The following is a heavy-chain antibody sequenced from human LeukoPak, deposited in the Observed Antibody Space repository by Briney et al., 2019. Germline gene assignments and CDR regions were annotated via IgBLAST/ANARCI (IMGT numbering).Heavy chain of an antibody. CDR3: ARGNSVDYGDHYYFDY. CDR1: GGSISSSSYY. D-gene: IGHD4-17*01. Sequence: PSETLSLTCTVSGGSISSSSYYWGWIRQPPGKGLEWIGSIYYSGSTYYNPSLKSRVTISVDTSKNQFSLKLSSVTAADTAVYYCARGNSVDYGDHYYFDYWGQGTLVTVSS. CDR2: IYYSGST. J-gene: IGHJ4*02. V-gene: IGHV4-39*07.